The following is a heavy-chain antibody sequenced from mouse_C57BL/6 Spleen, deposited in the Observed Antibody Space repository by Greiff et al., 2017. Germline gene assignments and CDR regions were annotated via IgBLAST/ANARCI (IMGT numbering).Heavy chain of an antibody. V-gene: IGHV1-15*01. CDR1: GYTFTDYE. Sequence: QVQLQQSGAELVRPGASVTLSCKASGYTFTDYEMHWVKQTPVHGLEWIGAIDPETGGTAYNQKFKGKAILTADKSSSTAYRELRSLTSEDSAVYYCTRNYGDYWGQGTTRTVSS. J-gene: IGHJ2*01. CDR2: IDPETGGT. CDR3: TRNYGDY.